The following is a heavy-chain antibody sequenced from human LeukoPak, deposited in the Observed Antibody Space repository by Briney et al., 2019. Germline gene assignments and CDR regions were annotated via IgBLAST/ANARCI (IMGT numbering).Heavy chain of an antibody. CDR2: MNPNSGNT. Sequence: ASVKVSCKASGYTFTRYDINWVRQAPGQGLEWMGWMNPNSGNTGYTQKFQGRVTITRNTSISTAYMELSSLRSEDTAVYYCASVTVTTQGGDYYGMDVWGQGTTVTVSS. J-gene: IGHJ6*02. CDR1: GYTFTRYD. V-gene: IGHV1-8*03. D-gene: IGHD4-17*01. CDR3: ASVTVTTQGGDYYGMDV.